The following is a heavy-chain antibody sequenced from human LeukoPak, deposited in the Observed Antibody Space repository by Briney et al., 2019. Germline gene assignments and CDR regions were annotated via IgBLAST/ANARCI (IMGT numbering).Heavy chain of an antibody. CDR1: GDSISNSYYY. CDR3: ARGVARSSKFHFSYYFDY. V-gene: IGHV4-39*07. Sequence: PSETLSLTCSVSGDSISNSYYYWGWIRQPPGKGLEWIGSIYYSGSTYYSPSLKSRVTMSVDTSNNQFSLKLSSVTAADTAVYYCARGVARSSKFHFSYYFDYWGQGTLVTVSS. D-gene: IGHD6-6*01. CDR2: IYYSGST. J-gene: IGHJ4*02.